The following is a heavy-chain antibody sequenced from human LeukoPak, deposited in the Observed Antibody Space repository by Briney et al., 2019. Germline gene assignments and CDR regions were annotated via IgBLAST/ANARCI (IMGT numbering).Heavy chain of an antibody. V-gene: IGHV1-69*01. CDR1: GGTFSIYA. Sequence: GASVTVSFTASGGTFSIYAISWVRQAPGQGLEWMGGIIPIFGTANYAQKFQGRVTITADESTSTAYMELSSLRSEDTAVYYCARSKVVPAAIRQYYFDYWGQGTLVTVSS. CDR3: ARSKVVPAAIRQYYFDY. J-gene: IGHJ4*02. D-gene: IGHD2-2*02. CDR2: IIPIFGTA.